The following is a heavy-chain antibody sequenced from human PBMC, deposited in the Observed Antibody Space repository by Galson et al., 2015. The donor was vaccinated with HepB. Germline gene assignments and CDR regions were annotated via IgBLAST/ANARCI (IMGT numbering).Heavy chain of an antibody. V-gene: IGHV1-18*01. D-gene: IGHD2-2*01. J-gene: IGHJ6*03. CDR1: GYTFTSYG. CDR3: ARDRRCSSTSCYQSDYYYYYMDV. CDR2: ISAYNGNT. Sequence: SVKVSCKASGYTFTSYGISWVRQAPGQGLEWMGWISAYNGNTNYAQKLQGRVTMTTDTSTSTAYMELRSLRSDDTAAYYCARDRRCSSTSCYQSDYYYYYMDVWGKGTTVTVSS.